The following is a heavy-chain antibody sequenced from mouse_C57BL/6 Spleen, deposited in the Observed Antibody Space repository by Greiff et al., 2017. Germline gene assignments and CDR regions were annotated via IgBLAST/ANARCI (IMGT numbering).Heavy chain of an antibody. CDR1: GYTFTSYW. CDR2: IDPSDSET. D-gene: IGHD1-1*01. V-gene: IGHV1-52*01. Sequence: VQLQQPGAELVRPGSSVKLSCKASGYTFTSYWMHWVKQRPIQGLEWIGNIDPSDSETNYNQKFKDKATLTVDKSSSTAYMQLSSLTSEDSAVYYCARRSSDWYFDVWGTGTTVTGSS. J-gene: IGHJ1*03. CDR3: ARRSSDWYFDV.